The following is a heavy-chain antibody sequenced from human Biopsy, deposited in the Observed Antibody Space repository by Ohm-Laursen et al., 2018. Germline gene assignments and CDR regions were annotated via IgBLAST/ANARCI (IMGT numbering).Heavy chain of an antibody. CDR1: GGSISSSTTYY. J-gene: IGHJ5*02. CDR2: IYNTETT. Sequence: SETLFLTCTVSGGSISSSTTYYWAWLRQPPGKGLEWIGSIYNTETTFYNPSLKSRVTISVDTSTNQFSLKVSSVTAADTALYFCARHPTGFWFDPWGHGTLVTVSS. CDR3: ARHPTGFWFDP. V-gene: IGHV4-39*01.